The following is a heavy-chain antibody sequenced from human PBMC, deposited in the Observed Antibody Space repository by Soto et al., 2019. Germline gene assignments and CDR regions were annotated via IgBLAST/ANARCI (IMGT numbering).Heavy chain of an antibody. V-gene: IGHV1-8*01. Sequence: GASVKVSCKASGYTFTSYDINWVRQATGQGLEWMGWMNPNSGNTGYAQKYQGRVTMTRNTSISTAYMELSSLRSEDTAVYYCARGLSYNWNHRRNDYWGQGTLVTVSS. CDR2: MNPNSGNT. J-gene: IGHJ4*02. D-gene: IGHD1-20*01. CDR3: ARGLSYNWNHRRNDY. CDR1: GYTFTSYD.